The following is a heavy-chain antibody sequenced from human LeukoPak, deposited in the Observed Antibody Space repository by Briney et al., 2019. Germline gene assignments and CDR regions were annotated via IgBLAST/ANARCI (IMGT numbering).Heavy chain of an antibody. V-gene: IGHV3-48*03. CDR1: GFDLSTYE. J-gene: IGHJ5*02. Sequence: GGSLRHSCAASGFDLSTYEMNWVRQAPGKGLEWIADITISGHTKNYADSVKGRFSISRDNARTSLYLQMHGLRVEDTGVYYCARGDPHADLWGQGTLVTVSS. CDR2: ITISGHTK. CDR3: ARGDPHADL. D-gene: IGHD5-24*01.